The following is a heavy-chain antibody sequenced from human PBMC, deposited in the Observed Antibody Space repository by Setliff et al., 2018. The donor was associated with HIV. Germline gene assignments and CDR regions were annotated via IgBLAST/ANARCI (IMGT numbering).Heavy chain of an antibody. CDR1: GGSISSSTYY. V-gene: IGHV4-39*07. D-gene: IGHD2-15*01. J-gene: IGHJ2*01. CDR3: ARGMVVAAGWYFDL. Sequence: PSETLSLTCSVSGGSISSSTYYWGWIRQPPGQGLEWIGSIYHSGFTYHNPSLKSRVTISVDTSKNQFSLKLSSVTAADTAVYYCARGMVVAAGWYFDLWGRGTLVTVSS. CDR2: IYHSGFT.